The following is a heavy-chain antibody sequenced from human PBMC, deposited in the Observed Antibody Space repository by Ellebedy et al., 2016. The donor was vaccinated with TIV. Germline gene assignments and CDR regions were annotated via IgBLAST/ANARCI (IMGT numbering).Heavy chain of an antibody. J-gene: IGHJ4*02. D-gene: IGHD2-15*01. CDR3: ARHPDSLLDY. CDR1: GYSFTYNW. Sequence: ASVKVSCKGSGYSFTYNWIGWVRQMPGKGLEWMGIIYPGDSDTRYSPSFQDQVTISADKSISTTYLQWSSLKASDTAMYYCARHPDSLLDYWGQGTLVTVSS. CDR2: IYPGDSDT. V-gene: IGHV5-51*01.